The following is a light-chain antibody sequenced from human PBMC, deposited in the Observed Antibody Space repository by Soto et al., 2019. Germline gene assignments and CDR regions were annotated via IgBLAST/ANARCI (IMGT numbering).Light chain of an antibody. V-gene: IGLV1-40*01. Sequence: QAVVTQPPSVSGAPGQRVTISCTGSSSNIGAGYDVHWYQQLPGTAHKLLSYGNSNRPSGVPDRFSGSKSGTSASLAITGLQAEDEADYYCQSYDSSLSGSVFGGGTKLTVL. CDR3: QSYDSSLSGSV. J-gene: IGLJ2*01. CDR2: GNS. CDR1: SSNIGAGYD.